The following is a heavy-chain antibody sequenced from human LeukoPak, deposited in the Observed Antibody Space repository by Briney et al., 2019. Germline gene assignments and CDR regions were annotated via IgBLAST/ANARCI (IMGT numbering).Heavy chain of an antibody. D-gene: IGHD3-22*01. CDR3: ARAPYYYDSSGYYYDY. CDR2: IYYSGST. J-gene: IGHJ4*02. CDR1: GGSISSYY. V-gene: IGHV4-59*08. Sequence: SETLSLTCTVSGGSISSYYWSWIRQPPGKGLEWIGYIYYSGSTNYNPSLKSRVTISVDTSKNQFSLKLSSVTAADTAVYYCARAPYYYDSSGYYYDYWGQGTLVTVSS.